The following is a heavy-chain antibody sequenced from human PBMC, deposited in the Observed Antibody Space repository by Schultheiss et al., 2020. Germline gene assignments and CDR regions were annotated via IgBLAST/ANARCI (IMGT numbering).Heavy chain of an antibody. J-gene: IGHJ5*02. Sequence: GESLKISCAASGFTFNNYWMTWVRQAPGKGLECVANIKQDGSEKNYVDSVKGRFTISRDNSKNSLYLQMNSLRAEDTAVYYCARDVRIQLWLRWFDPWGQGTLVTVSS. V-gene: IGHV3-7*01. CDR3: ARDVRIQLWLRWFDP. D-gene: IGHD5-18*01. CDR1: GFTFNNYW. CDR2: IKQDGSEK.